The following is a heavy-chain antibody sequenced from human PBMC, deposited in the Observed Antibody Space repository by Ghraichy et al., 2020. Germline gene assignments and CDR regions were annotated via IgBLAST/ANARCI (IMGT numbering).Heavy chain of an antibody. Sequence: SETLSLTCTVSGGSISSYYWSWIRQPPGKGLEWIGYIYYSGSTNYNPSLKSRVTISVDTSKNQFSLKLSSVTAADTAVYYCARIHCGGDRCSIPTYNWFDPWGQGTLVTVSS. CDR2: IYYSGST. CDR1: GGSISSYY. V-gene: IGHV4-59*01. D-gene: IGHD2-21*02. CDR3: ARIHCGGDRCSIPTYNWFDP. J-gene: IGHJ5*02.